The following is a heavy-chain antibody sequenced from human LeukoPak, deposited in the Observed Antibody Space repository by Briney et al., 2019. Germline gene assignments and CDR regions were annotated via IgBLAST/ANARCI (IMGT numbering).Heavy chain of an antibody. J-gene: IGHJ3*02. V-gene: IGHV4-61*01. CDR2: IYYSGST. CDR1: GGSVSSGSYY. D-gene: IGHD7-27*01. CDR3: ARAGVWSDAFDI. Sequence: SETLSLTCTVSGGSVSSGSYYWSWIRQPPGKGLEWIGYIYYSGSTNYNPSLKSRVTISVDTSKNQFSLKLSSMTAADTAVYYCARAGVWSDAFDIWGQGTMVTVSS.